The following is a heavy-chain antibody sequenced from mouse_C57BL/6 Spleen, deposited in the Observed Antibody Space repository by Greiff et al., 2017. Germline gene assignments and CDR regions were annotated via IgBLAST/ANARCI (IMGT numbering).Heavy chain of an antibody. D-gene: IGHD2-3*01. CDR3: ARVKDGYYVFDY. V-gene: IGHV14-3*01. J-gene: IGHJ2*01. CDR2: IDPANGNT. CDR1: GFNIKNTY. Sequence: EVQLQQSVAELVRPGASVKLSCTASGFNIKNTYLPWVKQRPEQGLEWIGRIDPANGNTKDAPKFQGKATITADTSSNTAYLQLSSLTSEDTAIYYCARVKDGYYVFDYWGQGTTLTVSS.